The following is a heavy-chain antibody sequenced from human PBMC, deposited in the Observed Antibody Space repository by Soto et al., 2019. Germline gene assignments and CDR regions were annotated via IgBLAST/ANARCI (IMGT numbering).Heavy chain of an antibody. D-gene: IGHD6-13*01. J-gene: IGHJ4*02. CDR2: ISYDGSNK. CDR3: AKWGQYSSSWFPDY. Sequence: GGSLRLSCAASGFTFSSYGMHWVRQAPGKGLEWVAVISYDGSNKYYADSVKGRFTISRDNSKNTLYLQMNSLRAEDTAVYYCAKWGQYSSSWFPDYWGQGTLVTVSS. CDR1: GFTFSSYG. V-gene: IGHV3-30*18.